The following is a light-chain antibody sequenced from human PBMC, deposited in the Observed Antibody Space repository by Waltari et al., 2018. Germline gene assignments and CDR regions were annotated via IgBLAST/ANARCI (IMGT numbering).Light chain of an antibody. Sequence: DIVMTQSPDSLAVSLGERATINWKSSQSLLFHANNKNYLAWYQQRPGHPPNLLISWASTRESGVPDRFSGSGSGTDFTLTISSLQAEDVAVYYCQQYSSTPLTFGGGTKVEIK. J-gene: IGKJ4*01. V-gene: IGKV4-1*01. CDR3: QQYSSTPLT. CDR2: WAS. CDR1: QSLLFHANNKNY.